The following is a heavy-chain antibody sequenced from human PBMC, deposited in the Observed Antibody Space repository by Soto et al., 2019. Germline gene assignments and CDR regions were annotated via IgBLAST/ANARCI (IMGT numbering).Heavy chain of an antibody. CDR2: ISSGGSYI. Sequence: EVQVVESGGGLVQPGGSLRLCCSFTFSMYSMNWVRQAPGKGLEWVASISSGGSYIKYADSVKGRFTISRDNAKNSVSLQMNSLRVDDTAVYFCTRDQGGSYDSWSDPRGQGTLVSVSS. CDR3: TRDQGGSYDSWSDP. V-gene: IGHV3-21*01. J-gene: IGHJ5*02. D-gene: IGHD1-26*01. CDR1: FTFSMYS.